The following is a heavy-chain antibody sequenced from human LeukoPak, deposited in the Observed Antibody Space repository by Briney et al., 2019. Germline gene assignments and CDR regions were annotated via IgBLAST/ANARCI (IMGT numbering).Heavy chain of an antibody. V-gene: IGHV4-59*08. Sequence: SETLSVTCSVSGDSVTSSYWNWIRQPPGKGLEWIGYVSADGTTNYSPSLRSRLIMSVDTAKNDISLILMSVTAADTAIYYCARLDCVLEGCYNHWGRGTLVTVAS. CDR2: VSADGTT. CDR3: ARLDCVLEGCYNH. J-gene: IGHJ4*02. CDR1: GDSVTSSY. D-gene: IGHD2-15*01.